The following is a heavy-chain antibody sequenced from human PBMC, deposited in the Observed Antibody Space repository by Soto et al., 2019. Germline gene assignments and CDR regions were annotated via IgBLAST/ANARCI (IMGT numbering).Heavy chain of an antibody. Sequence: EVPLVESGGGLVQPGGSLRLSCAASGFTSSNYWIHWVRQAPGKGLVWVSHINSDGSSTSYADSVKGRFTISRDNAKNTVYLQMNSLRAEDTAVYYCVSGSSNYWGQGTLVTVSS. J-gene: IGHJ4*02. CDR1: GFTSSNYW. CDR3: VSGSSNY. V-gene: IGHV3-74*01. D-gene: IGHD6-13*01. CDR2: INSDGSST.